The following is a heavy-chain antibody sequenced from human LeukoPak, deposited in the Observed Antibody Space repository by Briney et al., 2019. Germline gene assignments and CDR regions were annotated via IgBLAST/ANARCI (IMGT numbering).Heavy chain of an antibody. J-gene: IGHJ2*01. CDR2: INSDANRM. Sequence: GGSLRLSCAASGFTLTNYWMHWVRQAPGKGLEWVSHINSDANRMNYADSVKGRFTISRDNAKSTLYLQMNSLRAEDTAVYYCTRTAGVGGRWHFDVWGRGTVVTVSS. D-gene: IGHD3-3*01. CDR1: GFTLTNYW. V-gene: IGHV3-74*01. CDR3: TRTAGVGGRWHFDV.